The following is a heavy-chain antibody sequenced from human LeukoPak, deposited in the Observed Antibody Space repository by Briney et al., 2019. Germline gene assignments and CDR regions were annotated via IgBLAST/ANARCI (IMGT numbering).Heavy chain of an antibody. CDR3: GRVGGRSKAAKGDAFDI. J-gene: IGHJ3*02. V-gene: IGHV3-21*06. D-gene: IGHD6-6*01. Sequence: GGSLRLSCVASGLIFSSYAMSWVRQAPGKGLEWVSTVSGNGGNTFYADSVKGRFTISRDNAQNSVFLQMNSLRAEDTAVYYCGRVGGRSKAAKGDAFDIWGQGTMVVVSS. CDR2: VSGNGGNT. CDR1: GLIFSSYA.